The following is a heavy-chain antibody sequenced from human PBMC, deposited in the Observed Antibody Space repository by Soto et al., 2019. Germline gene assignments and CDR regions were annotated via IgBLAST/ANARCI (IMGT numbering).Heavy chain of an antibody. Sequence: GGSLRLSCAASGFTFSSYWMSWVRQAPGKGLEWVANIKQDGSEKYYVDSVKGRFTISRDNAKNSLYLQMNSLRAEDTAVYYCARAPPAGSYYYYYYMDVWGKGTTVTVSS. CDR3: ARAPPAGSYYYYYYMDV. V-gene: IGHV3-7*01. D-gene: IGHD2-2*01. J-gene: IGHJ6*03. CDR2: IKQDGSEK. CDR1: GFTFSSYW.